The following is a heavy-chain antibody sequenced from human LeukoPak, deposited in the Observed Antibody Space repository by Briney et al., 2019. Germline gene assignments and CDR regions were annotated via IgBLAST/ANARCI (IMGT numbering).Heavy chain of an antibody. CDR3: ARGGSRIAVAAAFDY. Sequence: SETLSLTCTVSGGSISSYYWSWIRQPPGKGLEWIGYIYYSGSTNYNTSLKSRVTISVDTSKNQFSLKLSSVTAADTAVYYCARGGSRIAVAAAFDYWGQGTLVTVSS. CDR2: IYYSGST. D-gene: IGHD6-19*01. V-gene: IGHV4-59*01. J-gene: IGHJ4*02. CDR1: GGSISSYY.